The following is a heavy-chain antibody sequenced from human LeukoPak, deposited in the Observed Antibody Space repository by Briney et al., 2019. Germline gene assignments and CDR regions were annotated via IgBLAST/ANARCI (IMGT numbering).Heavy chain of an antibody. D-gene: IGHD2-2*01. V-gene: IGHV3-23*01. CDR1: GFTFSSYA. J-gene: IGHJ4*02. CDR2: ISGSGGST. Sequence: PAGGSLRLSCAASGFTFSSYAMSWVRQAPGKGLEWVSAISGSGGSTYYADSVKGRSTISRDNSKNTLYLQMNSLRAEDTAVYYCAKGVFVVPAAVDYWGQGTLVTVSS. CDR3: AKGVFVVPAAVDY.